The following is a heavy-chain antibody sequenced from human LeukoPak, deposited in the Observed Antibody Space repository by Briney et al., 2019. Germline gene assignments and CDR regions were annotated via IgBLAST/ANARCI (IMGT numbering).Heavy chain of an antibody. V-gene: IGHV3-30*03. CDR2: ISYDGSYK. CDR3: ARDAYYDFWSGYPRYFDY. D-gene: IGHD3-3*01. J-gene: IGHJ4*02. Sequence: GGSLRLSCAASGFTFNNYGMHWVRQAPGKGLEWVALISYDGSYKYYTESVKGRFTISRDNSKNTLYLQMNSLRAEDTAVYYCARDAYYDFWSGYPRYFDYWGQGTLVTVSS. CDR1: GFTFNNYG.